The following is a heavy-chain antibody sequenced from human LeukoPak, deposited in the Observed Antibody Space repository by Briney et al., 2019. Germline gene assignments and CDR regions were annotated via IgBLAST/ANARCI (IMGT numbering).Heavy chain of an antibody. D-gene: IGHD4-17*01. J-gene: IGHJ3*02. V-gene: IGHV3-7*04. Sequence: PGGSLRLSCAAVGFNFSSYWMTWVRQAPGKGLEWVANIKQDGTEKYYVDSVKSRFTISRDNAKNSLYLQMNSLRAVDTAVYFCARPTTVTMVDAFDIWGLGTMVTVSS. CDR3: ARPTTVTMVDAFDI. CDR1: GFNFSSYW. CDR2: IKQDGTEK.